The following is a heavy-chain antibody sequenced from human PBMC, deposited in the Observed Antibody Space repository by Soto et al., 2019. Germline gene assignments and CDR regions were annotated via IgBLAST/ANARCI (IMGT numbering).Heavy chain of an antibody. CDR2: ISSSSSTI. CDR1: GFTFSSYS. Sequence: GGSLRLSCAASGFTFSSYSMNWVRQAPGKGLEWVSYISSSSSTIYYADSVKGRFTISRDNAKNSLYLQMNSLRAEDTAVYYCASADITGWLPHYYYYYYMDVWGKGTTVTVSS. CDR3: ASADITGWLPHYYYYYYMDV. D-gene: IGHD3-22*01. J-gene: IGHJ6*03. V-gene: IGHV3-48*01.